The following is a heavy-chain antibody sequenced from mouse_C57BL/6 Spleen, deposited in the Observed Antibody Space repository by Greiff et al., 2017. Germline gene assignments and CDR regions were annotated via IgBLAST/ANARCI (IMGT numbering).Heavy chain of an antibody. V-gene: IGHV5-9-1*02. J-gene: IGHJ4*01. CDR3: TRVGGSSYYAMDY. CDR1: GFTFSSYA. CDR2: ISSGGDYI. Sequence: DVHLVESGEGLVKPGGSLKLSCAASGFTFSSYAMSWVRQTPEKRLEWVAYISSGGDYIYYADTVKGRFTISRDNARNTRYLQMSSLKSEDTAMYYCTRVGGSSYYAMDYWGQGTSVTVSS. D-gene: IGHD1-1*01.